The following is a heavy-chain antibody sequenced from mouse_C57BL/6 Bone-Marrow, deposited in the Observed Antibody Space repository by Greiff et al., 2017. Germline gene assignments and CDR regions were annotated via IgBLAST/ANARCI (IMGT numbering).Heavy chain of an antibody. D-gene: IGHD2-1*01. CDR3: ARQGNYAYFDV. Sequence: EVQLVESGGGLVQPGGSLKLSCAASGFTFSDYGMAWVRQAPRKGPEWVAFISNFAYSIYYADTVTGRFTISRENAKNTLYLEMSSLRSEDTAMYYCARQGNYAYFDVWGTGTTVTVSS. J-gene: IGHJ1*03. V-gene: IGHV5-15*01. CDR2: ISNFAYSI. CDR1: GFTFSDYG.